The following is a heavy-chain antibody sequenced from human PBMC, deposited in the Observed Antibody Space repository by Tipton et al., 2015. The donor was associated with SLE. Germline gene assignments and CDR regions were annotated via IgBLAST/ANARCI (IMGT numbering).Heavy chain of an antibody. CDR2: INHSGST. D-gene: IGHD3-3*01. V-gene: IGHV4-34*01. CDR1: GGSFSGYY. CDR3: ARGPIFGVVIPAGFDY. Sequence: TLSLTCAVYGGSFSGYYWSWICQPPGKGLEWIGEINHSGSTNYNPSLKSRVTISVDTSKNQFSLKLSSVTAADTAVYYCARGPIFGVVIPAGFDYWGQGTLVTVSS. J-gene: IGHJ4*02.